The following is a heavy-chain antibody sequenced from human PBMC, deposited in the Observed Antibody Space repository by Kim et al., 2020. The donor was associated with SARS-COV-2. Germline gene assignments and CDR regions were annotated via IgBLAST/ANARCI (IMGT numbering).Heavy chain of an antibody. V-gene: IGHV3-30*02. J-gene: IGHJ4*02. D-gene: IGHD6-19*01. CDR3: AKGLSPSIAVAVDY. Sequence: ADSVKGLFTISRDNSKNTLYLQMNSLRAEDTAVYYCAKGLSPSIAVAVDYWGQGTLVTVSS.